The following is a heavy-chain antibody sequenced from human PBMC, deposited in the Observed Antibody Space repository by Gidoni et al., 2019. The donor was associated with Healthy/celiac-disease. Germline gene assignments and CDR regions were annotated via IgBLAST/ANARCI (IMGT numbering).Heavy chain of an antibody. Sequence: QVQLVQSGAEVKKPGSSEKVSCTASGGTFSSYAISWVRQAPGQGLEWMGGIIPIFGTANYAQKYQGRVTMTADESTSTAYMELSSLRSEDTAVYYCARGQTTVVTHFDYWGQGTLVTVSS. J-gene: IGHJ4*02. CDR3: ARGQTTVVTHFDY. CDR1: GGTFSSYA. V-gene: IGHV1-69*01. CDR2: IIPIFGTA. D-gene: IGHD4-17*01.